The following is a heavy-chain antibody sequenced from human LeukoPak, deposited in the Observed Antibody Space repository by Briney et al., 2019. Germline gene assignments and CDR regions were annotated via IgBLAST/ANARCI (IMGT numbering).Heavy chain of an antibody. Sequence: SETLSLTCTVSGGSISSYYWSWIRQPPGKGLEWIGYIYYSGSTNYNPSLKSRVTISVDTSKNQFSLELSSVTAADTAVYYCAREIVPAASWFDPWGQGTLVTVSS. CDR3: AREIVPAASWFDP. V-gene: IGHV4-59*01. D-gene: IGHD2-2*01. J-gene: IGHJ5*02. CDR1: GGSISSYY. CDR2: IYYSGST.